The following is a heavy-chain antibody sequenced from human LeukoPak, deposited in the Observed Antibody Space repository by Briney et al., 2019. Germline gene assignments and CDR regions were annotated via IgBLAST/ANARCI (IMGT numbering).Heavy chain of an antibody. CDR2: INPKSGDT. CDR1: GYTFTDHY. Sequence: ASVKVSCKAFGYTFTDHYVHWVRQAPGQGLEWMGCINPKSGDTKYVQKLQGRLTMTRDTSLSTAYMELTRLRSDDTAVFYCATYCGGDCAPGGYWGQGTLVTVSS. V-gene: IGHV1-2*02. D-gene: IGHD2-21*01. CDR3: ATYCGGDCAPGGY. J-gene: IGHJ4*02.